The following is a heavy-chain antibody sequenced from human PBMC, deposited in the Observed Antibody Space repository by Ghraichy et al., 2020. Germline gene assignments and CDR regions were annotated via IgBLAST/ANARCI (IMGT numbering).Heavy chain of an antibody. CDR2: ISDSGGST. Sequence: GESLNISCAASGFSFSSYPMTWVRQAPGKGLEWLSVISDSGGSTYYADSVKGRFTISRDNSKNTLYLHMNSLRAEDTAVYYCAKDPAYYYAMDVWGQGTTVTVSS. V-gene: IGHV3-23*01. CDR1: GFSFSSYP. CDR3: AKDPAYYYAMDV. J-gene: IGHJ6*02.